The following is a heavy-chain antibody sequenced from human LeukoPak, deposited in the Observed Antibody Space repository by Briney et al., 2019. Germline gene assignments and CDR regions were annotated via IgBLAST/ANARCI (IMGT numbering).Heavy chain of an antibody. CDR1: GGSISSYY. CDR3: ARSPFLELRDY. Sequence: SETLSLTCTVSGGSISSYYWSWIRQPPGKGLEWIGYIYYSGSTNYNPSLKSRVTISVDTSKNQFSLQLSSVTAADTAVYYCARSPFLELRDYWGQGTLVTVSS. V-gene: IGHV4-59*01. CDR2: IYYSGST. J-gene: IGHJ4*02. D-gene: IGHD1-7*01.